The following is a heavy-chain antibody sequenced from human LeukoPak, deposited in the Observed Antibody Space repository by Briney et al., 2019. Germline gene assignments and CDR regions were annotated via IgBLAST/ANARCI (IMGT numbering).Heavy chain of an antibody. CDR1: GFSLSRND. J-gene: IGHJ6*02. CDR3: ASEESRGVYGMDV. D-gene: IGHD3-10*01. V-gene: IGHV3-13*01. CDR2: ISPAGKT. Sequence: GGSLRLSCAASGFSLSRNDMHWVRQPTGGGLEWVSTISPAGKTYYSGSVKGRFTTSRDNAKNSLFLQMNNLRAGDTAVYFCASEESRGVYGMDVWGQGTTVTVSS.